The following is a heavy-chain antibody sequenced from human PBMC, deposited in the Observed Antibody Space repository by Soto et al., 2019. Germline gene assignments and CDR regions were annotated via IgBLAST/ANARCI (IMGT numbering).Heavy chain of an antibody. D-gene: IGHD3-3*01. Sequence: GGSLRLSCAASGFTFSSYAMSWVRQAPGKGLEWVSAISGSGGSTYYADSVKGPFTISRDNSKYTLYLQMNSLRAEDTAVYYCARSITIVGVVIIRDYYYYMDVWGKGTTVTVSS. V-gene: IGHV3-23*01. CDR2: ISGSGGST. CDR1: GFTFSSYA. CDR3: ARSITIVGVVIIRDYYYYMDV. J-gene: IGHJ6*03.